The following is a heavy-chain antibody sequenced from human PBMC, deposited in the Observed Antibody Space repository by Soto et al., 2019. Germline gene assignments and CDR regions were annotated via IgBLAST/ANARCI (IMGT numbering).Heavy chain of an antibody. CDR2: MNPGSGDT. D-gene: IGHD3-16*01. Sequence: SMKVSCKASGYIFTNNDVSWVRQATGQGLEWMGWMNPGSGDTGYAQKFQGRVTMTRDISIATAYMELSSLRSDDTAIYYCARMETFGSLNWFDPWGQGTLVTV. J-gene: IGHJ5*02. CDR3: ARMETFGSLNWFDP. V-gene: IGHV1-8*01. CDR1: GYIFTNND.